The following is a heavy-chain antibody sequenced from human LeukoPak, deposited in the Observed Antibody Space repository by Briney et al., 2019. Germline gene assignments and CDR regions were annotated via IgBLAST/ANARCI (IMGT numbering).Heavy chain of an antibody. J-gene: IGHJ4*02. V-gene: IGHV3-20*04. CDR3: ARGLTTARFGGFDY. CDR2: INWNGGST. CDR1: GFTFDDYG. D-gene: IGHD2-15*01. Sequence: GGSLRLSCAASGFTFDDYGMGWVRQAPGKGLEWVSGINWNGGSTGYADSVKGRFTISRDNAKNSLYLQMNSLRAEDTALYYCARGLTTARFGGFDYWGQGTLVTVSS.